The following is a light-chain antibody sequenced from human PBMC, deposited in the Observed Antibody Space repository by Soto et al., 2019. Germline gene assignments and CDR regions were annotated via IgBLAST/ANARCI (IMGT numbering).Light chain of an antibody. V-gene: IGLV2-11*01. J-gene: IGLJ1*01. CDR1: SSDVGGYNY. CDR2: DVS. Sequence: QSALTQPRSVSGSPGQSVTISCTGTSSDVGGYNYVSWSQQHPGKAPKLMIYDVSKRPSGVPDRFSGSKSGNTASLTISGLQAEDEADYYCCSYAGSYVFGTGTKLTV. CDR3: CSYAGSYV.